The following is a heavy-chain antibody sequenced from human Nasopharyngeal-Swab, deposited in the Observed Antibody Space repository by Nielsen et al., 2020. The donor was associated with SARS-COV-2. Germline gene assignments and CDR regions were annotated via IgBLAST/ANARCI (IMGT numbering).Heavy chain of an antibody. J-gene: IGHJ3*02. CDR2: ISSSGSTI. D-gene: IGHD2-21*02. CDR3: ARDDHTVVVTAVGHDAFDI. V-gene: IGHV3-48*03. Sequence: GGSLRLSCAASGSTFSSYEMNWVRQAPGKGLEWVSYISSSGSTIYYADSVKGRFTISRDNAKNSLYLQMNSLRAEDTAVYYCARDDHTVVVTAVGHDAFDIWGQGTMVTVSS. CDR1: GSTFSSYE.